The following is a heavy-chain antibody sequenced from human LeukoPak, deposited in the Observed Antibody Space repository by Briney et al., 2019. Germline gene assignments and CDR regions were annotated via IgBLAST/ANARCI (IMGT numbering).Heavy chain of an antibody. Sequence: PSETLSLTCTVSGGSISSGSYYWSWIRQPAGKGLEWIGYIYYSGSTNYNPSLKSRVTISVDTSKNQFSLKLSSVTAADTAVYYCARGGVGAAFDYWGQGTLVTVSS. V-gene: IGHV4-61*10. D-gene: IGHD1-26*01. CDR3: ARGGVGAAFDY. CDR2: IYYSGST. J-gene: IGHJ4*02. CDR1: GGSISSGSYY.